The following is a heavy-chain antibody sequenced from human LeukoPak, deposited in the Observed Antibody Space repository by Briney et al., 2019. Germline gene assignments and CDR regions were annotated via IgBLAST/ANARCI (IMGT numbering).Heavy chain of an antibody. CDR1: GYTFTGYA. CDR3: ARGITMVRGEEFDY. V-gene: IGHV7-4-1*02. D-gene: IGHD3-10*01. CDR2: INTNTGHP. J-gene: IGHJ4*02. Sequence: ASVKVSCKASGYTFTGYAMNWVRQAPGQGLEWVGWINTNTGHPTYAQGFTGRFVFSLDTSVSTAYLQISSLKAEDTAVYYCARGITMVRGEEFDYWGQGTLVTVSS.